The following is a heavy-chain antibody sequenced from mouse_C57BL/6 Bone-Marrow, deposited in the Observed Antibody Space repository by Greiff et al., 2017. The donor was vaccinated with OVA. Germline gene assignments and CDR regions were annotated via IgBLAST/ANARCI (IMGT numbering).Heavy chain of an antibody. J-gene: IGHJ4*01. CDR3: ARPSMDY. CDR2: ISDGGSYT. V-gene: IGHV5-4*03. Sequence: EVKVVESGGGLVKPGGSLKLSCAASGFTFSSYAMSWVRQTPEKRLEWVATISDGGSYTYYPDNVKGRFTISRDNAKNNLYLQMSHLKSEDTAMYYCARPSMDYWGQGTSVTVSS. CDR1: GFTFSSYA.